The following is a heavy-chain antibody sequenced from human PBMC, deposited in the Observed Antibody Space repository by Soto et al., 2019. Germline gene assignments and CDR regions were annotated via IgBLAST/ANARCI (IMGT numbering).Heavy chain of an antibody. J-gene: IGHJ4*02. D-gene: IGHD3-22*01. CDR1: GYSFSSYS. Sequence: ASVKVSCKASGYSFSSYSITWVRQAPGQGLEWLGWINPISGRTDFAQGVQGRVTMTTDTSTSTAYMELRSLRSDDTAIYYCARGQPYYYDSSDYYHGTFFDYWGQGALVTVS. CDR2: INPISGRT. V-gene: IGHV1-18*01. CDR3: ARGQPYYYDSSDYYHGTFFDY.